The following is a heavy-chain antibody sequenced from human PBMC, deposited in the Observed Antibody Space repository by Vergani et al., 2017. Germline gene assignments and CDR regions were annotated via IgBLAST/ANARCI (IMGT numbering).Heavy chain of an antibody. V-gene: IGHV3-30*18. CDR1: GFTFSSSG. D-gene: IGHD1-1*01. CDR2: ISYDGSNK. J-gene: IGHJ4*02. CDR3: AKGVLGTTDY. Sequence: QVQLVESGGGVVQPGRSLRLSCAASGFTFSSSGMHWVRQAPGKGLEWVAVISYDGSNKYYADSVKGRFTISRDNSKNTLYLQMNSLRAEDTAVYYCAKGVLGTTDYWGQGTLVTVSS.